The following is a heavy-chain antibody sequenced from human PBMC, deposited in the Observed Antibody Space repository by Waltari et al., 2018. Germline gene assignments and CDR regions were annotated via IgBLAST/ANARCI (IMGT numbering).Heavy chain of an antibody. CDR1: GFTFSSYG. V-gene: IGHV3-74*01. Sequence: EVQLVESGGGLVQPGGSLRLSCAASGFTFSSYGMFWVRQAPGRGLVGVSHINSAGRTTTYADSVKGRFTISRDNAKNTLYLQMVSLRAEDTAVYYCARDPERGDGYVLDFWGQGTLVTVSS. CDR3: ARDPERGDGYVLDF. CDR2: INSAGRTT. J-gene: IGHJ4*02. D-gene: IGHD5-12*01.